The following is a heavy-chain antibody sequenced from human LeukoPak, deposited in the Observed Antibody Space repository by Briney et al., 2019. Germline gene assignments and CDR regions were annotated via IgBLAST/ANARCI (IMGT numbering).Heavy chain of an antibody. V-gene: IGHV3-74*01. CDR2: INSDGSST. Sequence: PGGSLRLSCAASGFTFSSYWMHWVRHAPGKGLGWVSRINSDGSSTTYADSVKGRFTISRDNAENTLYLQMNSLRAEDTAVYYCPRLGGSGTFDYWLQGNLVSVSS. CDR3: PRLGGSGTFDY. CDR1: GFTFSSYW. J-gene: IGHJ4*02. D-gene: IGHD3-10*01.